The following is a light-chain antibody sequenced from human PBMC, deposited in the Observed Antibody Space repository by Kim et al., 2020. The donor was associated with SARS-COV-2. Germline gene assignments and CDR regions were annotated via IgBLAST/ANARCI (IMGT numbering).Light chain of an antibody. CDR2: AAS. CDR3: QQSYSTPFT. Sequence: ASVGDRVTITCRTSETIDSHLNWYQQKPGKAPKLLIYAASSFQSGVPSRFSGSGSGTDFTLTIRSLQLEDFATYYCQQSYSTPFTFGQGTRLEIK. CDR1: ETIDSH. V-gene: IGKV1-39*01. J-gene: IGKJ5*01.